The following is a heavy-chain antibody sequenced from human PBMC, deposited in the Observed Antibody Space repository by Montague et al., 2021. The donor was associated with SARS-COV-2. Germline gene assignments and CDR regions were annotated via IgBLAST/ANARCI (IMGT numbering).Heavy chain of an antibody. CDR2: ISHNGNT. Sequence: SETLSLTCAVSGGSFSRYYWSWIRQPPGKGLEWIGEISHNGNTNYNPSLQSRVSISLDTSRNQFSLKVSSVTAADTAIYYCARLGDGVVPSPILGLGPYYASYYLDVWGQGTMVTVSS. V-gene: IGHV4-34*01. D-gene: IGHD2-2*02. CDR1: GGSFSRYY. J-gene: IGHJ6*03. CDR3: ARLGDGVVPSPILGLGPYYASYYLDV.